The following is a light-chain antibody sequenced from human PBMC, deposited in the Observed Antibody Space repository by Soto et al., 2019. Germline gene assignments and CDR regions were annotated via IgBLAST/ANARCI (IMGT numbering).Light chain of an antibody. CDR2: GAS. CDR1: QSISSGY. Sequence: EIVLTQSPGTLSLSPGERATLSCRTSQSISSGYLAWYQQKPGQAPRLLIYGASSRATGIPDRFSGSGSATDFTLTISRLEPEDFAVYYCQQYGSPPWTFGQGTKGGYQT. CDR3: QQYGSPPWT. J-gene: IGKJ1*01. V-gene: IGKV3-20*01.